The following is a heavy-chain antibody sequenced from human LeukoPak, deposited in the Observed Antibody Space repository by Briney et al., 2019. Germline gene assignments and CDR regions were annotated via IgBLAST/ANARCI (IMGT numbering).Heavy chain of an antibody. J-gene: IGHJ4*02. CDR2: IYPGDSDT. D-gene: IGHD5-12*01. Sequence: GESLKTSCKGSGYSFTSYWIGWVRQMPGKGLEWMGIIYPGDSDTRYSPSFQGQVTISADKSISTAYLQWSSLKASDTAMYYCARQGGYSGYDPYYFDYWGQGTLVTVSS. CDR3: ARQGGYSGYDPYYFDY. CDR1: GYSFTSYW. V-gene: IGHV5-51*01.